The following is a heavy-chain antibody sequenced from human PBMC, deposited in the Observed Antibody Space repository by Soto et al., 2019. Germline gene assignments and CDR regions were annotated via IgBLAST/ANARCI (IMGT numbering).Heavy chain of an antibody. J-gene: IGHJ4*02. CDR3: ARDAHLEYYDILTGYSPPYYFDY. CDR2: INPNSGGT. Sequence: ASVKVSCKASGYTFTGYYMHWVRQAPGQGLEWMGWINPNSGGTNYAQKFQGWVTMTRDTSITTAYMELSRLRSDDPAVYYCARDAHLEYYDILTGYSPPYYFDYWGQGTLVTVSS. D-gene: IGHD3-9*01. CDR1: GYTFTGYY. V-gene: IGHV1-2*04.